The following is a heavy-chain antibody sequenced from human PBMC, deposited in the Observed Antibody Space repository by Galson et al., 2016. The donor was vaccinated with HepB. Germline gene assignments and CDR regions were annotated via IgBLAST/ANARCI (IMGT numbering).Heavy chain of an antibody. CDR2: INTDGSET. Sequence: SLRLSCAASGFTFNSYWMHWVRQAPGQGLVWVSRINTDGSETNYADSVKGRFTISRDNSKNTLSLQMNSLRAEDTAVYYCAKERGDCSGGTCRYHDAFDIWGQGTMVTVSS. CDR1: GFTFNSYW. D-gene: IGHD2-15*01. J-gene: IGHJ3*02. V-gene: IGHV3-74*01. CDR3: AKERGDCSGGTCRYHDAFDI.